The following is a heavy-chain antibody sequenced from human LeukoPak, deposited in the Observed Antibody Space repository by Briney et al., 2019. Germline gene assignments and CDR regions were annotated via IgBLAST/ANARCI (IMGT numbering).Heavy chain of an antibody. CDR2: IIPIFGTA. CDR3: ARVTMVRGVILHDAFDI. CDR1: GGTFSSYA. D-gene: IGHD3-10*01. V-gene: IGHV1-69*05. Sequence: GSSVKVSCKASGGTFSSYAISWVRQAPGQGLEWMGGIIPIFGTANYAQKFQGRVTITTDESTSTAYMELSSLRSEDTAVYYCARVTMVRGVILHDAFDIWAKGQWSPSLQ. J-gene: IGHJ3*02.